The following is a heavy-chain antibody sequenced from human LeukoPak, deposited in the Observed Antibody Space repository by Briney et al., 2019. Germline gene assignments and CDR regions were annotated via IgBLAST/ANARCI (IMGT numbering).Heavy chain of an antibody. Sequence: GGSLRLSCAASGFTFSSYWMSWVRQAPGKGLEWVANIKQDGSEKYYVDSVKGRFTISRDNAKNTLYLQMHSLRAEDTAVYYCTKDTTGPNDSWGQGTLVTVSS. J-gene: IGHJ4*02. CDR1: GFTFSSYW. D-gene: IGHD1-1*01. CDR2: IKQDGSEK. CDR3: TKDTTGPNDS. V-gene: IGHV3-7*01.